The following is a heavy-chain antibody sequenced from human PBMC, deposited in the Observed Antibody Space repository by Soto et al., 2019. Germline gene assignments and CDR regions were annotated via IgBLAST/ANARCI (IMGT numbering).Heavy chain of an antibody. CDR3: ARSPYDDFWSGYLAPDY. Sequence: PSETLSLTCTVSGGSISSYYWSWIRQPPGKGLEWIGYIYYSGSTNYNPSLKSRVTISVDTSKNQFSLKLSSVTAADTAVYYCARSPYDDFWSGYLAPDYWGQGTLVTVSS. CDR2: IYYSGST. D-gene: IGHD3-3*01. CDR1: GGSISSYY. J-gene: IGHJ4*02. V-gene: IGHV4-59*08.